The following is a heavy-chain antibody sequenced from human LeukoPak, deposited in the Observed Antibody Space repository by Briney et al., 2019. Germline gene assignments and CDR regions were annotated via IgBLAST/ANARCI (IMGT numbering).Heavy chain of an antibody. J-gene: IGHJ4*02. V-gene: IGHV1-69*05. D-gene: IGHD5-18*01. CDR3: AREDIDTAMDCIDY. Sequence: SVKVSCKASGGTFSSYAISWVRQAPGQGLEWMGRIIPIFGTANYAQKFQGRVTITTDESTSTAYMELSSLRSEDTAVYYCAREDIDTAMDCIDYWGQGTLVTVSS. CDR2: IIPIFGTA. CDR1: GGTFSSYA.